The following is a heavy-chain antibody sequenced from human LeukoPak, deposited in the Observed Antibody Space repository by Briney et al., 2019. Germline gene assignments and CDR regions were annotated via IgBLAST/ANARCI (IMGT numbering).Heavy chain of an antibody. Sequence: SETLSLTCTVSGGSISSYYWSWIRQPPGKGLEWIGYIYYRGTINYNPSLKSRVTVSIDTSKNQFSLKLSSVTAADTAVYYCARRRYSSGWYPYFDYWGQGTLVTVSS. D-gene: IGHD6-19*01. CDR3: ARRRYSSGWYPYFDY. V-gene: IGHV4-59*12. CDR2: IYYRGTI. CDR1: GGSISSYY. J-gene: IGHJ4*02.